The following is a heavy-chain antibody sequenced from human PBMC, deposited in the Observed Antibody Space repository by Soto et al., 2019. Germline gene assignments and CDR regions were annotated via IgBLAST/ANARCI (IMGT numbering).Heavy chain of an antibody. CDR2: ISSSSSTI. D-gene: IGHD2-2*01. V-gene: IGHV3-48*01. J-gene: IGHJ6*03. CDR1: GFTFSSYS. Sequence: GGSLRLSCAASGFTFSSYSMNWVRQAPGKGLEWVSYISSSSSTIYYADSVKGRFTISRDNAKNSLYLQMNSLRAEDTAVYYCARDRVYCSSTSCYYYYYMDVWGKGTTVTVSS. CDR3: ARDRVYCSSTSCYYYYYMDV.